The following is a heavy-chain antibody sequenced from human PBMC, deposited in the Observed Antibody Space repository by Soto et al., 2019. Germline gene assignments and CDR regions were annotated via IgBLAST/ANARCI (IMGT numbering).Heavy chain of an antibody. CDR2: IDPSDSYT. CDR3: ARLVGATYDFDY. V-gene: IGHV5-10-1*01. CDR1: GYSFTSYW. J-gene: IGHJ4*02. D-gene: IGHD1-26*01. Sequence: GEYLKISCKGAGYSFTSYWISWVRQMPGKGLEWMGRIDPSDSYTNYSPSFQGHVTISADKSISTAYLQWSSLKASDTAMYYCARLVGATYDFDYWGQGTLVTVSS.